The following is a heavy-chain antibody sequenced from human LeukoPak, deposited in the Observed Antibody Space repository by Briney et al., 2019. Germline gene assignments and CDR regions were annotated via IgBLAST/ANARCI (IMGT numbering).Heavy chain of an antibody. CDR1: GYSFTSYW. Sequence: GESLKISCKGSGYSFTSYWIGWVRQMPGKGLEWMGRIDPSDSYTNYSPSFQGHVTISADKSISTAYLQWSSLKASDTAMYYCARPLAGTVRYYYGMDVWGQGTTVTVSS. J-gene: IGHJ6*02. D-gene: IGHD6-19*01. V-gene: IGHV5-10-1*01. CDR2: IDPSDSYT. CDR3: ARPLAGTVRYYYGMDV.